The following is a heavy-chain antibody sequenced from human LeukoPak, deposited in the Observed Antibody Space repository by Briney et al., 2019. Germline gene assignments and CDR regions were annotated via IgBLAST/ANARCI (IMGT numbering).Heavy chain of an antibody. CDR2: ISSSGSTI. Sequence: PGGSLRLSCAASGFTFSSYAMSWVRQAPGKGLEWVSAISSSGSTIYYADSVKGRFTISRDNAKNSLYLQMNSLRAEDTAVYYWARDFWAPGGYQWSYYMDVWGKGTTVTGSS. D-gene: IGHD2-8*01. J-gene: IGHJ6*03. CDR3: ARDFWAPGGYQWSYYMDV. CDR1: GFTFSSYA. V-gene: IGHV3-48*04.